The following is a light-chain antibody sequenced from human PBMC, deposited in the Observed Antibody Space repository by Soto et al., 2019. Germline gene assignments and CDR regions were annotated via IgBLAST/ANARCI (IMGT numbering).Light chain of an antibody. Sequence: YGLTQPPSVSVARRKTDRITCGVNNLGSKSVHGYQQKQGQAPGLVVYDDSDRPSGIPGRCSGSNSGNTATLTISRVEAGDEADYYCQVWDSSSDHYVFRAGTKVTVL. CDR2: DDS. V-gene: IGLV3-21*03. CDR1: NLGSKS. CDR3: QVWDSSSDHYV. J-gene: IGLJ1*01.